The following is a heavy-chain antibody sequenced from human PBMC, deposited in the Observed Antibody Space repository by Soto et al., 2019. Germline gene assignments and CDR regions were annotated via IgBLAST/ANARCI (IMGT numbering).Heavy chain of an antibody. J-gene: IGHJ4*02. CDR3: SYGGSQYFGS. CDR2: IKSRAAGGTT. CDR1: GLTLSNVW. V-gene: IGHV3-15*07. Sequence: GGSLRLSCVVSGLTLSNVWMNWVHQAPGKGLEWVGRIKSRAAGGTTDYAAPVKGRFTISRDDSQNTLFLHMNSLRTEDTAVYYCSYGGSQYFGSWGQGALVTVSS. D-gene: IGHD2-15*01.